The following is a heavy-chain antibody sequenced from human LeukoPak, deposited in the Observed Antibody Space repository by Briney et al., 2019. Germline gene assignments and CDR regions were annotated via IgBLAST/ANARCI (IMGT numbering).Heavy chain of an antibody. Sequence: GGSLRLSCAASGFTFSSYGMHWVRQAPGQGLEWVAVISYDGSNKYYADSVKGRFTISRDNSKNTLYLQMNSLRAEDTAVYYCAKDDPAGQQLVVGAFDIWGQGTMVTVSS. J-gene: IGHJ3*02. D-gene: IGHD6-13*01. CDR2: ISYDGSNK. V-gene: IGHV3-30*18. CDR3: AKDDPAGQQLVVGAFDI. CDR1: GFTFSSYG.